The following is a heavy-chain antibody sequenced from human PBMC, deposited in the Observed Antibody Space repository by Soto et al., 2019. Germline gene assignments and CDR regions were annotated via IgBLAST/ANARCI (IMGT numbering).Heavy chain of an antibody. CDR1: GGSFSGYY. Sequence: SETLSLTCAVYGGSFSGYYWSWIRQPPGKGLEWIGEINHSGSTNYNPSHKSRVTISVDTSKNQFSLKLSSVTAADTAVYYCARRSSGWHNYYYYYMDVWGKGTTVTVSS. D-gene: IGHD6-19*01. J-gene: IGHJ6*03. V-gene: IGHV4-34*01. CDR2: INHSGST. CDR3: ARRSSGWHNYYYYYMDV.